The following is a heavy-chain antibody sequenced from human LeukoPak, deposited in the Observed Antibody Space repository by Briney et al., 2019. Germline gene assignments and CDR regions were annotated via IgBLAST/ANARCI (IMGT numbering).Heavy chain of an antibody. D-gene: IGHD6-13*01. V-gene: IGHV1-58*01. CDR2: IVVGSGNT. CDR3: AADTSSSSWYVDCMDV. J-gene: IGHJ6*03. Sequence: SVKVSCKASGFTFTSSAVQWVRQARGQRLEWIGWIVVGSGNTNYAQKFQERVTITRDMSTSTAYMELSSLRSEDTAVYYCAADTSSSSWYVDCMDVWGKGTTVTVSS. CDR1: GFTFTSSA.